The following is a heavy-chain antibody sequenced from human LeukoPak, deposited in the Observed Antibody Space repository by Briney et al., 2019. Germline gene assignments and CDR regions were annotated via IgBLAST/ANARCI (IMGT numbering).Heavy chain of an antibody. V-gene: IGHV3-23*01. CDR3: AKDGEGYCSSTSCKRAYYGMDV. J-gene: IGHJ6*04. Sequence: GGSLRLSCAASGFTFSSYAMSWVRQAPGKGLEWASAISGSGGSTYYADSVKGRFTISRDNSKNTLYLQMNSLRAEDTAVYYCAKDGEGYCSSTSCKRAYYGMDVWGKGTTVTVSS. CDR2: ISGSGGST. CDR1: GFTFSSYA. D-gene: IGHD2-2*01.